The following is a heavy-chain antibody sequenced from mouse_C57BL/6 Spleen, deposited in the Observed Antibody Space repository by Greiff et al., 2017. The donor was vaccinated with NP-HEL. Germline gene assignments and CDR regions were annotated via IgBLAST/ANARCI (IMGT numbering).Heavy chain of an antibody. V-gene: IGHV5-16*01. CDR2: INYDGSST. Sequence: EVMLVESEGGLVQPGSSMKLSCTASGFTFSDYYMAWVRQVPEKGLEWVANINYDGSSTYYLDSLKSRFIISRDNAKNILYLQMSSLKSEDTATYYCARGKIVFAYWGQGTLVTVSA. CDR3: ARGKIVFAY. CDR1: GFTFSDYY. J-gene: IGHJ3*01.